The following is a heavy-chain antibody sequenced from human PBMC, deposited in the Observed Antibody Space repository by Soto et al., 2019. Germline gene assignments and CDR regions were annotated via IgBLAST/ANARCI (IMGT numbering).Heavy chain of an antibody. CDR2: ISSNGGST. Sequence: EVPLVESGGGLVQPGGSLRLSCAASGFTFSSYAMHWVRQAPGKGLEYVSAISSNGGSTYYANSVKGRFTISRDNSKNTLYLQMGSLRAEDMAVYYCARDRDVEMATILDYWGQGTLVTVSS. CDR3: ARDRDVEMATILDY. D-gene: IGHD5-12*01. J-gene: IGHJ4*02. CDR1: GFTFSSYA. V-gene: IGHV3-64*01.